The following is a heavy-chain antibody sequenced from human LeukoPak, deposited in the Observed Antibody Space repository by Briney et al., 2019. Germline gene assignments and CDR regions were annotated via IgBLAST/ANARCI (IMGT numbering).Heavy chain of an antibody. J-gene: IGHJ4*02. CDR1: GGSFSGYY. Sequence: SETLSLTCAVYGGSFSGYYWSWIRQPPGKGLEWIGEINHSGSTNYKPSLKSRVTISVDTSKNQFSLKLSSVTAADTAVYYCHKYYYDSSGYYQLDYWGQGTLVTVSS. CDR2: INHSGST. V-gene: IGHV4-34*01. D-gene: IGHD3-22*01. CDR3: HKYYYDSSGYYQLDY.